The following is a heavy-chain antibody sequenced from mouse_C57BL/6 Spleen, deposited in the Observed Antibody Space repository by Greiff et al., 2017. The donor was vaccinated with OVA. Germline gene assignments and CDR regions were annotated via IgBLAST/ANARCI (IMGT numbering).Heavy chain of an antibody. CDR2: ISSGSSTI. J-gene: IGHJ2*01. Sequence: EVKLQESGGGLVKPGGSLKLSCAASGFTFSDYGMHWVRQAPEKGLEWVAYISSGSSTIYYADTVKGRFTISRDNAKNTLFLQMTSLRSEDTAMYYCARCDYDYYFDYWGQGTTLTVSS. CDR3: ARCDYDYYFDY. V-gene: IGHV5-17*01. CDR1: GFTFSDYG. D-gene: IGHD2-4*01.